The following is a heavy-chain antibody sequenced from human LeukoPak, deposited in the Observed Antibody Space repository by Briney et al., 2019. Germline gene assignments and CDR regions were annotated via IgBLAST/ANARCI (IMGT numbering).Heavy chain of an antibody. CDR2: ISYDGSNK. CDR3: ARIYLVVVIPDDAFDI. D-gene: IGHD2-21*01. J-gene: IGHJ3*02. Sequence: GGSLRLSCAASGFTFSIYAMSWVRQAPGKGLEWVAVISYDGSNKYYADSVKGRFTISRDNSKNTLYLQMNSLRAEDTAVYYCARIYLVVVIPDDAFDIWGQGTMVTVSS. CDR1: GFTFSIYA. V-gene: IGHV3-30-3*01.